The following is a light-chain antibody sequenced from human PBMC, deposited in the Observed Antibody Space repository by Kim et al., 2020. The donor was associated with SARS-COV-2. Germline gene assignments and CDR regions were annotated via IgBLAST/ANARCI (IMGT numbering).Light chain of an antibody. V-gene: IGKV2-30*01. CDR1: QCLVNRDGNTY. CDR3: MQGTHWPRYT. Sequence: PASISCRSSQCLVNRDGNTYLTWYQQRPGQPPRRLIYKVSDRDSGVPDRFSGSGSGTDFTLKISGVEAEDVGVYYCMQGTHWPRYTFGQGTKLEI. CDR2: KVS. J-gene: IGKJ2*01.